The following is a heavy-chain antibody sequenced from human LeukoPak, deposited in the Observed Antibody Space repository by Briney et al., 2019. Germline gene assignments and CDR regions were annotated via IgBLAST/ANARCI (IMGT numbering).Heavy chain of an antibody. J-gene: IGHJ5*02. CDR1: GYTFTSYG. CDR2: INPNSGGT. D-gene: IGHD3-10*01. Sequence: ASVKVSCKASGYTFTSYGISWVRQAPGQGLEWMGWINPNSGGTNYAQKFQGWVTMTRDTSISTAYMELRSLRSDDTAVYYCARGSNYYGSGNYYAFDPWGQGTLVTVSS. V-gene: IGHV1-2*04. CDR3: ARGSNYYGSGNYYAFDP.